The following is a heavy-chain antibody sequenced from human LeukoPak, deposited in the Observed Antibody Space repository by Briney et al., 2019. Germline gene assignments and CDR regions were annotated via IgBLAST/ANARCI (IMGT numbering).Heavy chain of an antibody. CDR1: GFTFSSYG. CDR3: ARDGGLHTNFDY. J-gene: IGHJ4*02. V-gene: IGHV3-33*01. D-gene: IGHD2-15*01. Sequence: GRPLRLSCAASGFTFSSYGMHWVRQAPGKGLEWVAVIWYDGSNKYYADSVKGRFTISRDNSKNTLYLQMNRLRAEDTAVYYCARDGGLHTNFDYWGQGTLLTVSS. CDR2: IWYDGSNK.